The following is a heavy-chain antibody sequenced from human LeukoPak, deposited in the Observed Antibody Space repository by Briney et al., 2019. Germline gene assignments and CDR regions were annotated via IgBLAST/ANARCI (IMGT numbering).Heavy chain of an antibody. CDR3: ATYRRGYHDSSESYYFDY. J-gene: IGHJ4*02. CDR2: ISGSGDST. CDR1: GFTFSSYA. D-gene: IGHD3-22*01. V-gene: IGHV3-23*01. Sequence: GGSLRLSCAASGFTFSSYAMSWVRQAPGKGLEWVSGISGSGDSTYYADSVKGRFTISRDNSKNTLYLQMNGLRAEDTAVYYCATYRRGYHDSSESYYFDYWGQGTLVTVSS.